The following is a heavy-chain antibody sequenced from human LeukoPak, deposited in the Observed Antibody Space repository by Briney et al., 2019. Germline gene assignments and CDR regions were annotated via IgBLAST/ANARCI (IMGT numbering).Heavy chain of an antibody. D-gene: IGHD3-16*01. V-gene: IGHV4-34*01. J-gene: IGHJ3*02. Sequence: SETLSLTCGVSGGSFNSDDYYWNWIRQPPGKGLEWIGEINHSGSTNYNPSLKSRVTISVDTSKNQFSLKLSSVTAADTAVHYCRGVGAFDIWGQGTMVTVSS. CDR3: RGVGAFDI. CDR1: GGSFNSDDYY. CDR2: INHSGST.